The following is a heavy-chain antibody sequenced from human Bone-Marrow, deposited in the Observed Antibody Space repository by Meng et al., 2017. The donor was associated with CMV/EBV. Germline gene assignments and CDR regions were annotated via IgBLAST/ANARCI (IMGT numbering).Heavy chain of an antibody. Sequence: SETLSLTCTVSGGSISSSSYYWGWIRQPPGQGREWIGSIYYSGSTYYNPSLKSRVTISVDTSKNQFSLKLISFPAADTAVYYCARVRLGGSSGLGEFDPWGQGTLVTVSS. V-gene: IGHV4-39*07. J-gene: IGHJ5*02. CDR1: GGSISSSSYY. CDR3: ARVRLGGSSGLGEFDP. CDR2: IYYSGST. D-gene: IGHD3-16*01.